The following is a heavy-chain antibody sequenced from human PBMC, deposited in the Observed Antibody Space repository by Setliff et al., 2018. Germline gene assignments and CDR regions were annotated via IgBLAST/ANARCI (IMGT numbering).Heavy chain of an antibody. V-gene: IGHV4-4*07. CDR1: GGTFSDYF. J-gene: IGHJ6*03. Sequence: KPSETLSLTCGASGGTFSDYFWTWIRQPAGKELEWIGQIYTSWSTNYNPSLKSRVTMSVDKSKNQFSLKLTSVTAADTAVYYCARGLEGEDYFYYMDVWGKGNTVTVSS. D-gene: IGHD2-21*01. CDR3: ARGLEGEDYFYYMDV. CDR2: IYTSWST.